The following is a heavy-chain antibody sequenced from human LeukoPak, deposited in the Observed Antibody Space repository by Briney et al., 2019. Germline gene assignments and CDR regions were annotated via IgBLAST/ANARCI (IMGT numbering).Heavy chain of an antibody. V-gene: IGHV3-48*04. D-gene: IGHD3-16*01. J-gene: IGHJ4*02. Sequence: GGSLRLSCAASGFTFSSYSMNWVRQAPGKGLEWVSYISSDNSTIYYTDSVKGRFTISRDNAKNSLSLQMNSLRAEDTAVYYCARDYGGSDFDYWGQGTLVTVSS. CDR3: ARDYGGSDFDY. CDR2: ISSDNSTI. CDR1: GFTFSSYS.